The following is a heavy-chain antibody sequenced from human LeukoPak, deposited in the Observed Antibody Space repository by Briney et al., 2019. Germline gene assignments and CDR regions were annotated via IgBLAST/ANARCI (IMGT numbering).Heavy chain of an antibody. Sequence: PGGSLRLSCAASEFSVSHNYMSWVRQAPGKGLEWVSVIHSDGTTHYADSVKGRFTISRDNSKNTLYLQMNSLRVEDTAMYYCARETGYSTSWYACYFDYWGQGTLVTVAS. CDR2: IHSDGTT. D-gene: IGHD6-13*01. CDR3: ARETGYSTSWYACYFDY. CDR1: EFSVSHNY. V-gene: IGHV3-53*01. J-gene: IGHJ4*02.